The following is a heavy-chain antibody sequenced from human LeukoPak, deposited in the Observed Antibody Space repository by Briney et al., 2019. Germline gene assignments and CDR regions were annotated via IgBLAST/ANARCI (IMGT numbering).Heavy chain of an antibody. CDR1: GFTFSSYG. CDR2: ISYDGSNK. Sequence: GGTLRLSCAASGFTFSSYGMHWVRQAPGKGRGWGAVISYDGSNKYYADSVKRGFTISRDNSKNTLYLQMNSLRAEDTAVYYCAKDGGGYNFGYWGQGTLVTVSS. V-gene: IGHV3-30*18. D-gene: IGHD5-24*01. CDR3: AKDGGGYNFGY. J-gene: IGHJ4*02.